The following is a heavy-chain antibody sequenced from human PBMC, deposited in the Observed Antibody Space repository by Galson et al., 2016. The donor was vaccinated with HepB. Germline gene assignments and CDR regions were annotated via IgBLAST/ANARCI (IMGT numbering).Heavy chain of an antibody. CDR2: ISAYNGNT. J-gene: IGHJ6*02. V-gene: IGHV1-18*04. CDR3: ATRRRCSGGSCYLHYYYYGMDG. CDR1: GYSFTSNY. D-gene: IGHD2-15*01. Sequence: SVKVSCKASGYSFTSNYMHWVRQAPGQGLEWMGWISAYNGNTNYAQRLQGRVTMTTDTSTSTAYMELRSLRSDDTAVYYCATRRRCSGGSCYLHYYYYGMDGWGQGTTVTVSS.